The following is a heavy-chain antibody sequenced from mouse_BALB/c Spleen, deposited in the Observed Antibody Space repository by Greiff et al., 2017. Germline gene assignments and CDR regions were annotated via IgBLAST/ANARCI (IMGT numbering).Heavy chain of an antibody. CDR3: ARGNYGIPLSDY. CDR1: GYTFTSYW. CDR2: IYPGDGDT. Sequence: VQLQQSGAELARPGASVKLSCKASGYTFTSYWMQWVKQRPGQGLEWIGAIYPGDGDTRYTQKFKGKATLTADKSSSTAYMQLSSLASEDSAVYYCARGNYGIPLSDYWGQGTTLTVSS. J-gene: IGHJ2*01. V-gene: IGHV1-87*01. D-gene: IGHD2-1*01.